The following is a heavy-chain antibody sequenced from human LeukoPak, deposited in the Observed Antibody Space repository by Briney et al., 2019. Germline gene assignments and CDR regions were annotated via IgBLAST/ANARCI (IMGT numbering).Heavy chain of an antibody. D-gene: IGHD5-18*01. CDR2: IIPIFGTA. J-gene: IGHJ4*02. Sequence: GASVKVSCKASGGTFSSYAISWVQQAPGQGLEWMGGIIPIFGTANYAQKFQGRVTITADESTSTAYMELRSLRSDDTAVYYCARDLELWNRGTFDYWGQGTLVTVSS. CDR3: ARDLELWNRGTFDY. CDR1: GGTFSSYA. V-gene: IGHV1-69*13.